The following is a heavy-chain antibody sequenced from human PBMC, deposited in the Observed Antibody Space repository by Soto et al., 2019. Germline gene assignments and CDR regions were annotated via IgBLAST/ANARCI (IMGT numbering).Heavy chain of an antibody. CDR1: GFTFSSYG. J-gene: IGHJ4*02. D-gene: IGHD2-15*01. V-gene: IGHV3-30*18. Sequence: QVQLVESGGGVVQPGRSLRLSCAASGFTFSSYGMHWVRQAPGKGLEWVAVISYDGSNKYYADSVKGRFTISRDNSKNTLYLQMNSLRAEDTAVYYCAKDRRVDIVVVVAALPVRWGQGTLVTVSS. CDR2: ISYDGSNK. CDR3: AKDRRVDIVVVVAALPVR.